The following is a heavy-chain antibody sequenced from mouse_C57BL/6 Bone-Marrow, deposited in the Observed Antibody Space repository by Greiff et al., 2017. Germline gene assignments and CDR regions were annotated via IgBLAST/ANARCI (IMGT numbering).Heavy chain of an antibody. J-gene: IGHJ1*03. Sequence: VQLQQPGAELVKPGASVKLSCKASGYTFTSYWMHWVKQRPGQGLEWIGMIHPNSGSTNYNEKFKSKATLTVDKSSSPAYMQLSSLTSEDSAVYYCARKGFYGSSYVLGYFDVWSTGTTVTVSS. V-gene: IGHV1-64*01. CDR2: IHPNSGST. CDR3: ARKGFYGSSYVLGYFDV. D-gene: IGHD1-1*01. CDR1: GYTFTSYW.